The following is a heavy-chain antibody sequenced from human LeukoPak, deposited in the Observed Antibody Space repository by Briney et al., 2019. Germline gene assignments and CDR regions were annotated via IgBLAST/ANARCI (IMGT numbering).Heavy chain of an antibody. CDR1: GFTLSDYS. V-gene: IGHV3-21*01. Sequence: GGSLRLSCAASGFTLSDYSMDWVRQAPGKGLEWVSSISSTGTYIHYADSVKGRFTISRDNAKNSLYLQMNSLGAEDTAVYYCARDLGGLPAGIPSWLDPWGQGTLVTVSS. D-gene: IGHD2-2*01. J-gene: IGHJ5*02. CDR2: ISSTGTYI. CDR3: ARDLGGLPAGIPSWLDP.